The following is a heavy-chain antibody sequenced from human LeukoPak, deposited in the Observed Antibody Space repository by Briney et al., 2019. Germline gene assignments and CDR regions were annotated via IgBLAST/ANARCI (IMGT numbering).Heavy chain of an antibody. J-gene: IGHJ2*01. V-gene: IGHV3-21*01. Sequence: GGSLRLSCAASGFTFNSYTMNWVRQAPGKGLEWVSYISSTSSYIHYADSVTGRFTISRDNAKNSLYLQMNSLRAEDTAVYYCARTSSGWAPPQPAWYFDLWGRGTLVTVSS. CDR1: GFTFNSYT. D-gene: IGHD6-19*01. CDR2: ISSTSSYI. CDR3: ARTSSGWAPPQPAWYFDL.